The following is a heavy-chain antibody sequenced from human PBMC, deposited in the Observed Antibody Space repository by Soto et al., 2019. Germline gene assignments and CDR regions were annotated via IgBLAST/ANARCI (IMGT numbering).Heavy chain of an antibody. Sequence: QPGGSLRLSCAASGFIFSNYPMTWVRQAPGRGLEWVAGISGSGETPYYADSVKGRFTISRDNFQNTLHLHMSSLKASDTAMYYCARHGAGRDIVVVVAATPDYYYGMDVWGQGTTVTVSS. D-gene: IGHD2-15*01. CDR3: ARHGAGRDIVVVVAATPDYYYGMDV. J-gene: IGHJ6*02. V-gene: IGHV3-23*01. CDR2: ISGSGETP. CDR1: GFIFSNYP.